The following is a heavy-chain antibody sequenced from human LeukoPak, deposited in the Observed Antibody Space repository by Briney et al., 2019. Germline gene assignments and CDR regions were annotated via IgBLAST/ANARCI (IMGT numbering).Heavy chain of an antibody. Sequence: TGGSLRLSCAASGFTFSSYWMSWVRQAPGKGLEWVANIKQDGSEKYYVDSVKGRFTISRDNAKNSLYLQMNSLRAEDTAVYYCATVKSKDYYGSGSPCSPYYYYMDVWGKGPRSPSP. CDR3: ATVKSKDYYGSGSPCSPYYYYMDV. CDR2: IKQDGSEK. CDR1: GFTFSSYW. J-gene: IGHJ6*03. V-gene: IGHV3-7*01. D-gene: IGHD3-10*01.